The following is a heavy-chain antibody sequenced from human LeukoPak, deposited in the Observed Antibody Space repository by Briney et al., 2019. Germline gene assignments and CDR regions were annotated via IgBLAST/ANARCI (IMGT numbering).Heavy chain of an antibody. V-gene: IGHV3-7*01. Sequence: GGSLRLSCVASGFTLSSYWVTWVRQAPGKGLEWVGNIKQDASEKYYMDSVKGRFTVSRDNAKNSVYLEMNSLRVEDTAVYYCAEGYSGYAPLFDYWGQGTLVTVSS. J-gene: IGHJ4*02. D-gene: IGHD5-12*01. CDR3: AEGYSGYAPLFDY. CDR1: GFTLSSYW. CDR2: IKQDASEK.